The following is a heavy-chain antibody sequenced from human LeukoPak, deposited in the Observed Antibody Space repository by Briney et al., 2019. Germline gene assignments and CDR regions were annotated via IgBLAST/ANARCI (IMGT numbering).Heavy chain of an antibody. J-gene: IGHJ2*01. D-gene: IGHD3-22*01. Sequence: PSETLSLTCAVYGGSFSGYYWSWLRQPPGKGLEWIGEINHRGSTNYNPSLKSRVTISVDTSKNQFSLKLSSVIAADTAVYYCARPSGRYYDSSGNELDFDLWGRGTLVTVSS. CDR1: GGSFSGYY. CDR3: ARPSGRYYDSSGNELDFDL. V-gene: IGHV4-34*01. CDR2: INHRGST.